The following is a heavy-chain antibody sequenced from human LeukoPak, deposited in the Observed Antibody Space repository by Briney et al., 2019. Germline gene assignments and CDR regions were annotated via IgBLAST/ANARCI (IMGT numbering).Heavy chain of an antibody. J-gene: IGHJ5*02. CDR2: IYSSGTII. V-gene: IGHV3-48*04. CDR3: ARPRRDGYNYDLDL. CDR1: GFTFSSYS. D-gene: IGHD5-24*01. Sequence: GGSLRLSCAASGFTFSSYSMNWVRQAPGKGLEWISYIYSSGTIIHYADSVEGRFTISRDNAKNSLFLQMNSLRAEDTAVYYCARPRRDGYNYDLDLWGQGTLVTVSS.